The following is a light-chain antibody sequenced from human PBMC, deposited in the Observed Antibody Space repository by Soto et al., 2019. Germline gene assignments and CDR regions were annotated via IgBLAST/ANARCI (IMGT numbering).Light chain of an antibody. CDR1: DSNIGSNS. CDR2: YNN. J-gene: IGLJ1*01. Sequence: QSVLTQPPSASGTAGQVVTISCSGGDSNIGSNSVYWYQHLPRMAPKLLIYYNNQRPSGVPDRFSGSRSCTSASLAIVWLRSEDEAVYYCAAWDASRSACDFGNGTKVTVL. V-gene: IGLV1-47*02. CDR3: AAWDASRSACD.